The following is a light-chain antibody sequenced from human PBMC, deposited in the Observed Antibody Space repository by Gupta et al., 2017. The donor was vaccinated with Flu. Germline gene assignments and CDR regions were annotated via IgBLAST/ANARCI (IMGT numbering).Light chain of an antibody. CDR3: CADVGSSTYV. Sequence: QSALTQPASGSGSPGQSITISFTGTSSDVGSYNFVSWYQQHPAKAPKLLIYDESKRPSVVSNRFSVSKSGNTASLTISALAEEDDADYYCCADVGSSTYVFGTGTKLTVL. CDR2: DES. CDR1: SSDVGSYNF. V-gene: IGLV2-23*01. J-gene: IGLJ1*01.